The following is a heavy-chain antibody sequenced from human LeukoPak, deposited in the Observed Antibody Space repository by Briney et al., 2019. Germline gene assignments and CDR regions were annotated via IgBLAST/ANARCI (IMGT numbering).Heavy chain of an antibody. CDR2: ISSSSSYI. CDR1: GFTFSSYS. J-gene: IGHJ3*02. V-gene: IGHV3-21*01. Sequence: GGSLRLSCAASGFTFSSYSMNWVRQAPGKGLEWISSISSSSSYIYYADSVKGRFTISRDNAKNSLYLQLDSLRADDTALYYCARDANYFDGHYYDVFDIWGQGTMVTVSP. CDR3: ARDANYFDGHYYDVFDI. D-gene: IGHD3-22*01.